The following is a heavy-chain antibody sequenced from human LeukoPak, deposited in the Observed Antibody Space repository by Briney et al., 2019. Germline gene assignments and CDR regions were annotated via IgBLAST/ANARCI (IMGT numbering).Heavy chain of an antibody. J-gene: IGHJ3*02. V-gene: IGHV3-30*02. CDR3: ARDRWAMAAAGFDAFDI. CDR1: EFTFSNYD. Sequence: AGGSLRLSCAAFEFTFSNYDMHWVRQAPGKGLEWVALIRYDGSNKYYADSVKGRFTISRSNSKNTLYLQMNSLRAEDTAVYYCARDRWAMAAAGFDAFDIWGQGTMVTVSS. D-gene: IGHD6-13*01. CDR2: IRYDGSNK.